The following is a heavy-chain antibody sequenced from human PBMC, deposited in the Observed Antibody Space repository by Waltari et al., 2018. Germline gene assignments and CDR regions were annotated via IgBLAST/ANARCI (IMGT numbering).Heavy chain of an antibody. V-gene: IGHV3-74*01. CDR2: MKTEGRTA. D-gene: IGHD2-15*01. CDR1: GFTFGSYW. J-gene: IGHJ4*02. CDR3: ARGGSGGTYGLFDY. Sequence: VQLVESGGALVQPGGSLRLSCVGSGFTFGSYWMHWVRQVPGKGQSWASRMKTEGRTADYVDSVKGRVTISRENADNTMYLQMNSLRAEDTAVYYCARGGSGGTYGLFDYWGQGTLVTVSS.